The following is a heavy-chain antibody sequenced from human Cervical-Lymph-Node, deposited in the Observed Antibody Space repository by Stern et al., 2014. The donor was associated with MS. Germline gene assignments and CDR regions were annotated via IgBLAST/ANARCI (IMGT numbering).Heavy chain of an antibody. CDR3: ARGGVSFDTGLVAFDY. J-gene: IGHJ4*02. CDR2: SYPGDSYS. D-gene: IGHD5-18*01. Sequence: EVQLVESGAEVKKPGESLKISCKDSGYSFTRYWIGWVRQMPGKGLEWMGISYPGDSYSRYSASFQGQVTISADKSINTAYLQWSSLRASDSAIYYCARGGVSFDTGLVAFDYWGQGTLVTVSS. V-gene: IGHV5-51*01. CDR1: GYSFTRYW.